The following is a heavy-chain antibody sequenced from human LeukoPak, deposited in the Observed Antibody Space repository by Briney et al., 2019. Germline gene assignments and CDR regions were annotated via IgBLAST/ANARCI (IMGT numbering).Heavy chain of an antibody. J-gene: IGHJ3*02. CDR1: GFTFSNYA. V-gene: IGHV3-23*01. CDR2: ISGSGGST. CDR3: GRGFILGYCTSTSCYYAFDI. D-gene: IGHD2-2*01. Sequence: GGSLRLSCAASGFTFSNYAMNWVRQAPGKGLEWVSVISGSGGSTYYADSVKGRFTISRDNSKNTVSLQMNSLRAEDTAVYYCGRGFILGYCTSTSCYYAFDIWGQGTMVTVSS.